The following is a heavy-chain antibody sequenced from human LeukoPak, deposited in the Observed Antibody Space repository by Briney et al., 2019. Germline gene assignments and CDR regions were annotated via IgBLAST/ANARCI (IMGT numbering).Heavy chain of an antibody. CDR2: TYYRSKWYN. CDR3: ARQAIAVAALDY. Sequence: SQTLSLTCAISGDSVSSNSAAWNWIRQSPSRGLEWLGRTYYRSKWYNDYAVSVKSRITINPDTSKNQFSLKLSSVTAADTAVYYCARQAIAVAALDYWGQGTLVTVSS. CDR1: GDSVSSNSAA. D-gene: IGHD6-19*01. J-gene: IGHJ4*02. V-gene: IGHV6-1*01.